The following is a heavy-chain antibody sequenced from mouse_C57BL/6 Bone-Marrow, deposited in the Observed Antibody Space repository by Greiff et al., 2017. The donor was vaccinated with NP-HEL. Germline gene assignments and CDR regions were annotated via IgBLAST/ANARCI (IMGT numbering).Heavy chain of an antibody. V-gene: IGHV1-81*01. CDR2: IYPRSGNT. J-gene: IGHJ1*03. CDR1: GYTFTSYG. D-gene: IGHD1-1*01. Sequence: QVQLKQSGAELARPGASVKLSCKASGYTFTSYGISWVKQRTGQGLEWIGEIYPRSGNTYYNEKFKGKATLTADKSSSTAYMELRSLTSEDSAVYFCARWGSSNYWYFDVWGTGTTVTVSS. CDR3: ARWGSSNYWYFDV.